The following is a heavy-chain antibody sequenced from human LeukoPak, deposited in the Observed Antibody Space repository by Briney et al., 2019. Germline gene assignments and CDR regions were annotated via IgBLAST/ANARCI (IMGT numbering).Heavy chain of an antibody. CDR2: IYYSGST. CDR1: GDSISSDASY. Sequence: SETLSLTCTVSGDSISSDASYWSWVRQHPGKGLEWIGYIYYSGSTSYNPSLKSRPTISVDTSKNQFSLKLRSVTAADTAVYYCARGVSVYYDSSGYHYFDYWGQGTLVTVSS. D-gene: IGHD3-22*01. V-gene: IGHV4-31*03. J-gene: IGHJ4*02. CDR3: ARGVSVYYDSSGYHYFDY.